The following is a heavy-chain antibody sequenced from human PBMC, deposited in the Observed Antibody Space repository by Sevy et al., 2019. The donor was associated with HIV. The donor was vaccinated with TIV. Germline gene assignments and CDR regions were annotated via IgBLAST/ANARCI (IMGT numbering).Heavy chain of an antibody. CDR3: AKDSNSGYRSYFDY. D-gene: IGHD3-22*01. CDR2: ISGSGGST. CDR1: GFTFSSYA. V-gene: IGHV3-23*01. Sequence: GGCLRLSCAASGFTFSSYAMSWVRQAPGKGLEWVSAISGSGGSTYYADAVKGRFTISRDNSKNTLYLQMNSLRAEDTAIYYCAKDSNSGYRSYFDYWGQGTLVTVSS. J-gene: IGHJ4*02.